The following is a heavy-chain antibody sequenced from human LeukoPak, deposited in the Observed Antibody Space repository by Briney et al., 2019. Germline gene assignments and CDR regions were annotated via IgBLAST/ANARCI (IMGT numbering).Heavy chain of an antibody. Sequence: ASVKVSCKASGYTFTGYYMHWVRQAPGQGLEWMGWINPNSGGTNYAQKFQGRVTMTRDTSISTAYMELSRLRSDDTAVYYCARGRAAAGTAHNWFDPWGQGTLVTVSS. V-gene: IGHV1-2*02. CDR2: INPNSGGT. D-gene: IGHD6-13*01. CDR3: ARGRAAAGTAHNWFDP. CDR1: GYTFTGYY. J-gene: IGHJ5*02.